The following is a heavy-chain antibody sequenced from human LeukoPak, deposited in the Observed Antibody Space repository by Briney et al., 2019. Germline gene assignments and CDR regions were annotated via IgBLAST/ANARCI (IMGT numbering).Heavy chain of an antibody. Sequence: ASVKVSCKASGYTFTGYYIHWVRHAPGQGLEWMGWINPHSGGTSYAQNFQGRVTMTTDTSISTAYMDLSRPRSDDTAFYYCSRDSNYYGSGSYYNSDYWGQGTLVTVSS. CDR2: INPHSGGT. V-gene: IGHV1-2*02. J-gene: IGHJ4*02. D-gene: IGHD3-10*01. CDR3: SRDSNYYGSGSYYNSDY. CDR1: GYTFTGYY.